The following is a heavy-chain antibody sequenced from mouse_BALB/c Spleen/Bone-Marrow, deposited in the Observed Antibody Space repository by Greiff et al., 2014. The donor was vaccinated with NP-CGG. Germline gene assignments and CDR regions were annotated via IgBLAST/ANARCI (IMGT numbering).Heavy chain of an antibody. CDR3: ARHAYYDQTEVSFVY. J-gene: IGHJ3*01. V-gene: IGHV5-9-2*01. D-gene: IGHD2-4*01. Sequence: EVQGVESGGGLVKSEGSLKLSCAASGFTFSNYGMSWVRQTPEKRLEWVATISGGGSYTFYSDSVKGRFTISRDNAKNNLYLQLSSLRSEDTALYYCARHAYYDQTEVSFVYWGQGTLVTVSA. CDR2: ISGGGSYT. CDR1: GFTFSNYG.